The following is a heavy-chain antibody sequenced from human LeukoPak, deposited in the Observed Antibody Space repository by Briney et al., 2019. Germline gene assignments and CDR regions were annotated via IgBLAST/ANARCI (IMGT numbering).Heavy chain of an antibody. V-gene: IGHV3-15*01. J-gene: IGHJ4*02. CDR3: TTEGHYYDSSGYYLTVDY. D-gene: IGHD3-22*01. CDR2: IKSKTDDGTT. CDR1: VFTFSNAW. Sequence: GGSLRLSCAASVFTFSNAWMRWVRQAPGEGLEWVGRIKSKTDDGTTDYAAPVKGRFTISRDDSQNTLYLQMNSLKTEDTAVYYCTTEGHYYDSSGYYLTVDYWGQGTLLTVSS.